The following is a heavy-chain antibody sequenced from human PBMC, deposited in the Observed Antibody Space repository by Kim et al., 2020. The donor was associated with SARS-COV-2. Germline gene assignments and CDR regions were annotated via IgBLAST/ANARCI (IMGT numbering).Heavy chain of an antibody. CDR1: GFTFSSYS. CDR2: IDPSSSPI. J-gene: IGHJ4*02. D-gene: IGHD6-19*01. Sequence: GGSLRLSCAASGFTFSSYSMNWVRQAPGKGLEWLSYIDPSSSPIYYTDSVRGRFTISRDNAKNSLYLQMNSLRDEDTAVYYCASSEQWLVRDPDFWGQGTLVTVSS. V-gene: IGHV3-48*02. CDR3: ASSEQWLVRDPDF.